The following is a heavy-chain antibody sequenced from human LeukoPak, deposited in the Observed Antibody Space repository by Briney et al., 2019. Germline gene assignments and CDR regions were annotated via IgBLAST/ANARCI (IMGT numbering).Heavy chain of an antibody. D-gene: IGHD5-24*01. CDR2: ISGSGGST. CDR3: AKSRDGYNWGYFDY. CDR1: GFTFSSYA. V-gene: IGHV3-23*01. Sequence: GGSLRLSCAASGFTFSSYAMSWVRQAPGKGLEWVPAISGSGGSTYYADSVKGRFTISRDNSKNTLYLQMNSLRAEDTAVYYCAKSRDGYNWGYFDYWGQGTLVTVSS. J-gene: IGHJ4*02.